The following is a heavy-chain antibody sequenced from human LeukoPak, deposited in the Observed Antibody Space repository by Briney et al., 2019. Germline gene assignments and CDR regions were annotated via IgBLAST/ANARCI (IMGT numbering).Heavy chain of an antibody. D-gene: IGHD5-18*01. CDR1: GGSISSGSYF. J-gene: IGHJ6*03. V-gene: IGHV4-61*02. Sequence: PSETLSLTCTVSGGSISSGSYFWGWIRQPAGKGLEWIGRIYTSGSTNYSPSLKSRVTISVDTSRNQFSLNLTSVTAADTAVYYCARGVHGYSYGYVPWELYSYMDVWGKGTTVSISS. CDR3: ARGVHGYSYGYVPWELYSYMDV. CDR2: IYTSGST.